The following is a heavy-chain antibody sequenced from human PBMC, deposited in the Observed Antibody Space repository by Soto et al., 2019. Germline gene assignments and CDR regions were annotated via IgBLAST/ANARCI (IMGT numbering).Heavy chain of an antibody. D-gene: IGHD3-16*01. Sequence: QELLVESGGGVVQPGKSLRLSCAASGFTFSSFAMHWVRQAPGKGLEWVSVISFNGLSQFYPDSIRGRFTISRDNSKNTLYLQLDSLRPDDTAVYYCARGGSVLRGAFDVWGQGTEVSVS. J-gene: IGHJ3*01. CDR1: GFTFSSFA. CDR2: ISFNGLSQ. CDR3: ARGGSVLRGAFDV. V-gene: IGHV3-30*03.